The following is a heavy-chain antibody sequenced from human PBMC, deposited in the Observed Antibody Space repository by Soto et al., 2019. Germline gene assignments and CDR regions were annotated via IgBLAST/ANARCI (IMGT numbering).Heavy chain of an antibody. J-gene: IGHJ4*02. Sequence: SETLSLTCTVSGGSISSYYWSWIRQPPGKGLEWIGYIYYSGSTNYNPSLKSRVTISVDTSKNQFSLKLSSVTAADTAVYYCAMTTVGYYFDYWGQGTLVTVSS. CDR3: AMTTVGYYFDY. D-gene: IGHD4-17*01. CDR1: GGSISSYY. CDR2: IYYSGST. V-gene: IGHV4-59*01.